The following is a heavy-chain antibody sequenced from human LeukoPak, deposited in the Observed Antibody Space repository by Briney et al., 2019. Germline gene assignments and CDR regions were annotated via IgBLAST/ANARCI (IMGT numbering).Heavy chain of an antibody. J-gene: IGHJ6*02. Sequence: GGSLRLSCAASGFTFSDYYMSWIRQAPGKGLEWGSYISSSGSTIYYADSVKGRFTISRDNSKNTLYLQMNSLRAEDTAVYYCAKATDYYYYYGMDVWGQGTTVTVSS. CDR1: GFTFSDYY. CDR3: AKATDYYYYYGMDV. V-gene: IGHV3-11*01. CDR2: ISSSGSTI.